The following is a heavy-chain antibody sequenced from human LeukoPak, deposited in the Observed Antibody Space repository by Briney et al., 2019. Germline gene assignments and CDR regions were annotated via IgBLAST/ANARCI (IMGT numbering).Heavy chain of an antibody. D-gene: IGHD6-13*01. CDR2: IYYSGST. V-gene: IGHV4-39*01. J-gene: IGHJ4*02. Sequence: SETLSLTCTVSGGSISSSSYYWGWIRQPPGKGLEWIGSIYYSGSTYYNPSLKSRVTISVDTSKNQFSLKLSSVTAADTAVYYCASSPGIAAFWGQGTLVTVSS. CDR3: ASSPGIAAF. CDR1: GGSISSSSYY.